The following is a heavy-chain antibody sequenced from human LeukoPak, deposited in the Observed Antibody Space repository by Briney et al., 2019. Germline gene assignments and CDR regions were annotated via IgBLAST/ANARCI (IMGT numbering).Heavy chain of an antibody. CDR1: GFTFSSYA. V-gene: IGHV3-23*01. CDR3: AKYAYSSSWEYYFDY. D-gene: IGHD6-13*01. CDR2: IRGNGGST. J-gene: IGHJ4*02. Sequence: GGSLRLSCAASGFTFSSYAMSWVRQAPGKGLEWVSGIRGNGGSTYYADSGKGRFTISRDNSRPTLYLQMNSLRAEDTAIYYCAKYAYSSSWEYYFDYWGQGTLVTVSS.